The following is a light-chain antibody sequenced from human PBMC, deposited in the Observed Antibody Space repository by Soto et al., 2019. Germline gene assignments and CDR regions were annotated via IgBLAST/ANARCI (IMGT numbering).Light chain of an antibody. Sequence: QTVVTQPPSVSGAPGQRVTISCTGSSSNIGAYYDVHWYQQLPGTAPKLLIYGNNNRPSGVPDRFSGSKSGTSASLAITGLQAEDEADYYCQSYDSSLSAHVFGTGTKLTVL. CDR2: GNN. CDR3: QSYDSSLSAHV. V-gene: IGLV1-40*01. J-gene: IGLJ1*01. CDR1: SSNIGAYYD.